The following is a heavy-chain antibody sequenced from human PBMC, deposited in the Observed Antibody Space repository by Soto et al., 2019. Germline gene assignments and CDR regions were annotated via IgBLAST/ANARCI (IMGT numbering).Heavy chain of an antibody. CDR3: ARGGDYDSSGVDY. V-gene: IGHV3-33*01. CDR1: GFTFSSDG. CDR2: IWYDGSNK. D-gene: IGHD3-22*01. Sequence: GGALRLSCAASGFTFSSDGMHWVRQAPGKGLEWVAVIWYDGSNKYYADSVKGRFTISRDNSKNTLYLQMNSLRAEDTAVYYCARGGDYDSSGVDYWGQGPLVTVSS. J-gene: IGHJ4*02.